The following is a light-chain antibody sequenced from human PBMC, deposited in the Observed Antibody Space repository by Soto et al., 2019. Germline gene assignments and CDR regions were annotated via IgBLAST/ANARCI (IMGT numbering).Light chain of an antibody. Sequence: DIQMTQSPSSLSASLVDGVTITCRASQSISSYLNWYQQKPGKAPKLLIYAASSLQSGVPSRFSGSGSGTDFTLTISSLQPEDFATYYCQQSYTTPRTFGQGTKVDIK. CDR3: QQSYTTPRT. J-gene: IGKJ1*01. CDR2: AAS. V-gene: IGKV1-39*01. CDR1: QSISSY.